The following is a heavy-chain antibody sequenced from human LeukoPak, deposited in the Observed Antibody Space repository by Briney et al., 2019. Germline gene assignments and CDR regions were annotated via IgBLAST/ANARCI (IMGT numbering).Heavy chain of an antibody. J-gene: IGHJ5*02. CDR2: IRYDGSNK. D-gene: IGHD2-2*01. CDR1: GFTFSSYG. V-gene: IGHV3-30*02. CDR3: AKDREYQLLPGNWFDP. Sequence: GGSLRLSCAASGFTFSSYGMHWVRQAPGKGLEWVAFIRYDGSNKYYADSVKGRFTISRDNSKNTLYLQMNSLRAEDTAVYYCAKDREYQLLPGNWFDPWGQGTLVTVSS.